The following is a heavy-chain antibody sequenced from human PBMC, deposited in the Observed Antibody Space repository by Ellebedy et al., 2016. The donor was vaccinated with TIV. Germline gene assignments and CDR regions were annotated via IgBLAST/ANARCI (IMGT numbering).Heavy chain of an antibody. D-gene: IGHD5-12*01. CDR3: ARIYSGYDWVDY. CDR1: GFTFSSYA. CDR2: ISGSGGST. Sequence: GESLKISCAASGFTFSSYAMSWVRQAPGKGLEWVSAISGSGGSTYYADSVKGRFTISRDNSKNTLYLQMNSLRAEDTAVYYCARIYSGYDWVDYWGQGTLVTVSS. J-gene: IGHJ4*02. V-gene: IGHV3-23*01.